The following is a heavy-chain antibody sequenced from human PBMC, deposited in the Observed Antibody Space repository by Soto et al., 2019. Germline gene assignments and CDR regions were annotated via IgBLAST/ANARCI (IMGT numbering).Heavy chain of an antibody. CDR3: AREEVSRPNTYHGLDV. CDR2: ISSRSIYI. V-gene: IGHV3-21*01. Sequence: EVQLVESGGGLVKPGGSLRLSCAASGFTFNTYTMNWVRQAPGKGLEWVSSISSRSIYIYYADSVTGRFTISRDDARNSLYLQMNSLIAEYTAVYYCAREEVSRPNTYHGLDVWGQGTTVTVSS. CDR1: GFTFNTYT. J-gene: IGHJ6*02.